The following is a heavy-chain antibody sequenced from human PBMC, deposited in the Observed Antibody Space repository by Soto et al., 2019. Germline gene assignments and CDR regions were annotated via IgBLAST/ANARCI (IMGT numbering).Heavy chain of an antibody. J-gene: IGHJ6*02. CDR1: GYTFTGYY. V-gene: IGHV1-2*04. CDR3: ARDRGQVAVAGTPMDYYYYGMDV. CDR2: INPNSGGT. D-gene: IGHD6-19*01. Sequence: ASVKVSCKASGYTFTGYYMHWVRQAPGQGLEWMGWINPNSGGTNYAQKFQGWVTMTRDTSISTAYMELSRLRSGDTAVYYCARDRGQVAVAGTPMDYYYYGMDVWGQGTTVTVSS.